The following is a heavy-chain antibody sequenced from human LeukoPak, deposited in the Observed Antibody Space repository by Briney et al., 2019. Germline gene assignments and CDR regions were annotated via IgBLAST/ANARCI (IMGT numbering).Heavy chain of an antibody. CDR1: GGSISSGSYY. CDR3: ARVVGGGSCCPLDY. V-gene: IGHV4-61*02. D-gene: IGHD2-15*01. CDR2: IYTSGST. J-gene: IGHJ4*02. Sequence: SETLSLTCTVSGGSISSGSYYWSWLRQPAGTGLEWIGRIYTSGSTNYNPSLKSRVTISVDTSKNQFSLKLSSVTAADTAVYYCARVVGGGSCCPLDYWGQGTLVTVSS.